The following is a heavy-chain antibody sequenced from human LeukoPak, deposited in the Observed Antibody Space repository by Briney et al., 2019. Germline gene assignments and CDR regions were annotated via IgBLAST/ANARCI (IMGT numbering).Heavy chain of an antibody. Sequence: PSETLSLTCTVSGGSISSGPNYWGWIRQPPGKGLEWIGNIYYGENTYYNPSLKSRVTISIDTSKNQFYLKLSSLTAADTAVYYCARDKWELPDYWGQGTLVTVSS. CDR2: IYYGENT. CDR1: GGSISSGPNY. J-gene: IGHJ4*02. D-gene: IGHD1-26*01. CDR3: ARDKWELPDY. V-gene: IGHV4-39*02.